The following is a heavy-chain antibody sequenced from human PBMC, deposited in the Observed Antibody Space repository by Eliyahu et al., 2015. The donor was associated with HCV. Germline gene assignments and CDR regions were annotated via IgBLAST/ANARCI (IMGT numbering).Heavy chain of an antibody. J-gene: IGHJ3*02. CDR2: IKSKTDGGTT. Sequence: EVQLVESGGGLVKPGGSLRLSCAASGFTFSNAWMSWVRQAPGKGLEWVGRIKSKTDGGTTDYAAPVKGRFTISRDDSKNTLYLQMNSLKTEDTAVYYCTTIPGRDATYYDFWSGYHPHAFDIWGQGTMVTVSS. V-gene: IGHV3-15*01. CDR1: GFTFSNAW. CDR3: TTIPGRDATYYDFWSGYHPHAFDI. D-gene: IGHD3-3*01.